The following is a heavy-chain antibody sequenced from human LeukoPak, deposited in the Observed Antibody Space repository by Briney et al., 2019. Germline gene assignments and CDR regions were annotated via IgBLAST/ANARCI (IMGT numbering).Heavy chain of an antibody. Sequence: GGSLRLSCAASGFTFSTYTMNWVRQVPGKGLEWVSSISSSSTYIYYAGSVQGRFTISRDNAKNSLYLQMNSLRAEDTAVYYCAREGRSSGWYYFDYWGQGTLVTVSS. CDR2: ISSSSTYI. CDR3: AREGRSSGWYYFDY. V-gene: IGHV3-21*01. D-gene: IGHD6-19*01. J-gene: IGHJ4*02. CDR1: GFTFSTYT.